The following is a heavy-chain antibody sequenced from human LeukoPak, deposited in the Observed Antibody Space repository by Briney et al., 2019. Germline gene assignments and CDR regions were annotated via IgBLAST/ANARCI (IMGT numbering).Heavy chain of an antibody. CDR3: ATGKYYFDY. V-gene: IGHV4-59*08. J-gene: IGHJ4*02. Sequence: SETLSLTCTVSGGSISSYYWSWIRQPPGKGLEWIGYIYYSGSTNYNPSLKSRVTISIDTSKNQFSLKLNSVTATDTAVYYCATGKYYFDYWGQGTLVTVSS. CDR1: GGSISSYY. CDR2: IYYSGST.